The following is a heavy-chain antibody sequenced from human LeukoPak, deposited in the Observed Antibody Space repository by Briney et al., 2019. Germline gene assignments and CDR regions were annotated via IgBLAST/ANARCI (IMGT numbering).Heavy chain of an antibody. CDR1: GFTFSSNY. CDR2: IYSGGST. Sequence: GGSLRLSCAASGFTFSSNYMSWVRQAPGKGLEWVSVIYSGGSTYYADSVKGRFTISRDNSKNTLYLQMNSLRAEDTAVYYCARGEGYYDSSGYYPFSHWGQGTLVTVSS. J-gene: IGHJ4*02. CDR3: ARGEGYYDSSGYYPFSH. V-gene: IGHV3-53*01. D-gene: IGHD3-22*01.